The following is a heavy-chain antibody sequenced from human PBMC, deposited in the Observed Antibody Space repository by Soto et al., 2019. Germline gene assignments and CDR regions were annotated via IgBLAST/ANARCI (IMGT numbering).Heavy chain of an antibody. CDR2: ISGSSGST. J-gene: IGHJ4*02. Sequence: AGGSLRLSCAASGFTFSSYAMSWVRQAPGKGLEWVSAISGSSGSTYYADSVKGRFTISRDNSKNTLYLQMNSLRAEDTAVYYCAKRIFPTIAAAGNVFDYWGQGTLVTSPQ. D-gene: IGHD6-13*01. V-gene: IGHV3-23*01. CDR3: AKRIFPTIAAAGNVFDY. CDR1: GFTFSSYA.